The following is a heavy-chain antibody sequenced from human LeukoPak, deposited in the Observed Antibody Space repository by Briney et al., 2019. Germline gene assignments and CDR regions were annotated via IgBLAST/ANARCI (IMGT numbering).Heavy chain of an antibody. V-gene: IGHV3-21*04. CDR1: GFTFSHYN. CDR3: ARGRLGNECMDV. D-gene: IGHD3-3*01. J-gene: IGHJ6*03. Sequence: GGSLRLSCAASGFTFSHYNMTWVRQAPGKGLEWVSSISISNTYIYYADSVKGRFTISRDNAMNSLYLQLNSLRAEDTAVYYCARGRLGNECMDVWGKGTTVTVSS. CDR2: ISISNTYI.